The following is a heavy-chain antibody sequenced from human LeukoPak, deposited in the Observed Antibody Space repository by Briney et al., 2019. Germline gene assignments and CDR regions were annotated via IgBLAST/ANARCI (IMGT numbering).Heavy chain of an antibody. CDR3: AGSAYSSLWGYYFDY. V-gene: IGHV4-30-2*01. CDR1: GDSISSGGYS. Sequence: SQTLSLTCTVSGDSISSGGYSWSWIRQPPGKGLEWIGYISHSGSTYYNPSLKSRVTISVDRSENQFSLKLSSVTAADTAVYYCAGSAYSSLWGYYFDYWGQGTLVTVSS. D-gene: IGHD6-6*01. CDR2: ISHSGST. J-gene: IGHJ4*02.